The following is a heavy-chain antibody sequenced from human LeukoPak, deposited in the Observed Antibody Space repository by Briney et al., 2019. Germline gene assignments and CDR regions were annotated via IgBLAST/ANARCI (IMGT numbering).Heavy chain of an antibody. Sequence: PSETLSLTCTVSGGSIGSYYWSWIRQPPGKGLERIGYIYYSGSTNYNPSLKSRVTISVDTSKNQFSLKLSSVTAADTAVYYCARDGGIYCSGGSCYYGWYFDLWGRGTLVTVSS. CDR2: IYYSGST. CDR1: GGSIGSYY. V-gene: IGHV4-59*01. J-gene: IGHJ2*01. D-gene: IGHD2-15*01. CDR3: ARDGGIYCSGGSCYYGWYFDL.